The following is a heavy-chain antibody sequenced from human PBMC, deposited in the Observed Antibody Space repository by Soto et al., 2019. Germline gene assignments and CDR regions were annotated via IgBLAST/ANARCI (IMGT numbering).Heavy chain of an antibody. V-gene: IGHV1-69*02. J-gene: IGHJ5*02. CDR1: GGTFSSYT. Sequence: QVPLVQSGAEVKKPGSSVKVSCKASGGTFSSYTISWVRQAPGQGLEWMGRIIPILGIANYAQKFQGRVTITADKCTSTAYMELSSLRSEDTAVYYWARGNYYGSGSYGRAFDPWGQGTLVTVSS. CDR3: ARGNYYGSGSYGRAFDP. D-gene: IGHD3-10*01. CDR2: IIPILGIA.